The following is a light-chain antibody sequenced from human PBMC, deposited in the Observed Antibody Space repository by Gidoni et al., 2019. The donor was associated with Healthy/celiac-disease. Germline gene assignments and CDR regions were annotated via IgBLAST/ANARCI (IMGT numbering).Light chain of an antibody. V-gene: IGKV1-5*03. CDR1: QSISNW. Sequence: CSQEPTVPSRVTITCRASQSISNWLAWYQQKPGKAPKLLIYNASSLESGVPSRFSGSGSGTEFTLTISSLQPDDFATYYCQQYNSYFETFGQGTKVEIK. CDR2: NAS. CDR3: QQYNSYFET. J-gene: IGKJ1*01.